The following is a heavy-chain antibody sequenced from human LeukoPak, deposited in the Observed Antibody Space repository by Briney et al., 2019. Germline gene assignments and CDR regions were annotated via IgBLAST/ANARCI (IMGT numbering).Heavy chain of an antibody. Sequence: GASVKVSCKASGYTFTSYYMHWVRQAPGQGLEWMGIINPSGGSTSYAQKFQGRVTMTRDPSTSTVYMELSSLRSEDTAVYYCARGGEDIVVVPAAILDYWGQGTLVTVSS. D-gene: IGHD2-2*01. V-gene: IGHV1-46*01. J-gene: IGHJ4*02. CDR1: GYTFTSYY. CDR3: ARGGEDIVVVPAAILDY. CDR2: INPSGGST.